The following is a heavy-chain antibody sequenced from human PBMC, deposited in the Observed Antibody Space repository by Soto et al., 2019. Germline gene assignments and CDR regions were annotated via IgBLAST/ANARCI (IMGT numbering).Heavy chain of an antibody. V-gene: IGHV3-23*01. CDR1: GFTFSSYA. D-gene: IGHD2-15*01. Sequence: GGSLRLSCAASGFTFSSYAMTWVRQAPGKGLEWVSAISGSGGCTYYADSVKSRFTISRDNSKNTLYLQLNSLRAEDTAVYYCAKDAGYCSGGNCYSYHDAFDIWGQGTLVTVS. CDR2: ISGSGGCT. J-gene: IGHJ3*02. CDR3: AKDAGYCSGGNCYSYHDAFDI.